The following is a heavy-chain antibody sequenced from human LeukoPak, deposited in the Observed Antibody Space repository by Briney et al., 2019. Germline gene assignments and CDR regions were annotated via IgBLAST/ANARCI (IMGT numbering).Heavy chain of an antibody. J-gene: IGHJ5*02. CDR3: ARGLTSVTTFNWFDP. CDR1: GGSISGSNW. D-gene: IGHD4-17*01. V-gene: IGHV4-4*02. CDR2: INHSGNT. Sequence: SETLSLTCAVSGGSISGSNWWSWVRQPPGKGLEWIGEINHSGNTNYNPSLKSRVTISVDTSKNQFSLKLSSVTAADTAVYYCARGLTSVTTFNWFDPWGQGTLVTVSS.